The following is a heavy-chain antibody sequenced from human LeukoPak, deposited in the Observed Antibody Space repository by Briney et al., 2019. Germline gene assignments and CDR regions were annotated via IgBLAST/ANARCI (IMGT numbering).Heavy chain of an antibody. CDR3: ARDHLGAWEPPEYFQH. CDR1: GFTFSSYV. Sequence: TGGSLRLFCAASGFTFSSYVMHWVRQAPGKGLEWVAIISYDGSNEYYADSVKGRFTISRDNSKNTLYLQMNSLRAADTAVYYCARDHLGAWEPPEYFQHWGQGTLVAVSS. J-gene: IGHJ1*01. V-gene: IGHV3-30*04. CDR2: ISYDGSNE. D-gene: IGHD1-26*01.